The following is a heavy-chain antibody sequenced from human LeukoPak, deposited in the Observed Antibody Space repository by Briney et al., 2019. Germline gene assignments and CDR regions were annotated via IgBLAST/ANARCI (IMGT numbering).Heavy chain of an antibody. CDR3: ARDEVVGATLGAFDI. CDR1: GFTFSSYG. Sequence: GRSLRLSCAASGFTFSSYGMHWVRQAPGKGLEWVAVISYDGSNKYYADSVKGRFTISRDNAKNSLYLQMNSLRAEDTAVYYCARDEVVGATLGAFDIWGQGTMVTVSS. V-gene: IGHV3-30*03. J-gene: IGHJ3*02. D-gene: IGHD1-26*01. CDR2: ISYDGSNK.